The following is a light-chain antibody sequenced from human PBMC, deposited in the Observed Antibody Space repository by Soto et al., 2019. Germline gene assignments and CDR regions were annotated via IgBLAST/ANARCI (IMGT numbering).Light chain of an antibody. CDR1: QSVSSY. CDR3: QQRSDWPSIT. Sequence: IVVTHSPGTLSVSPGERATLSCRSSQSVSSYLAWYQQKPGQAPRLLIYDASNRATGIPARFSGSGAGTDFTLTINSLEPEDFAVYYCQQRSDWPSITSGQGARLEIK. V-gene: IGKV3-11*01. J-gene: IGKJ5*01. CDR2: DAS.